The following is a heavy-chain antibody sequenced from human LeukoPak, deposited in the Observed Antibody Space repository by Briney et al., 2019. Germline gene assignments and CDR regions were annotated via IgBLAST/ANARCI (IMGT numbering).Heavy chain of an antibody. Sequence: GGSLRFSCAASGLTFSSYAMSWVRQAPGKGLEWVSAISGSGGSTYYADSVKGRFTISRDNSKNTLYLQMNSLRAEDTAVYYCAELGITMIGGVWGKGTTVTISS. V-gene: IGHV3-23*01. CDR2: ISGSGGST. CDR1: GLTFSSYA. D-gene: IGHD3-10*02. J-gene: IGHJ6*04. CDR3: AELGITMIGGV.